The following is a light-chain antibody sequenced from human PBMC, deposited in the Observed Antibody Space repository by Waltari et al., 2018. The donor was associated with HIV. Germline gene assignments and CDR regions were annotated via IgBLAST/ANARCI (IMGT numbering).Light chain of an antibody. CDR1: QTVSTF. CDR3: QQRKYLYT. CDR2: GVS. V-gene: IGKV3-11*01. Sequence: DIVLTQSPATLSLSPGETTTLSCRASQTVSTFLAWYQQKPGQSPRLLISGVSARAPGIPVRFSGSGSETDFTLTISGLEPDDFAVYFCQQRKYLYTFGQGTKVEI. J-gene: IGKJ2*01.